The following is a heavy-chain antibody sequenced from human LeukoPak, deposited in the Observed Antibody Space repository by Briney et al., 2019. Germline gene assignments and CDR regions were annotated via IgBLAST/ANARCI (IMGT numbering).Heavy chain of an antibody. V-gene: IGHV1-2*02. D-gene: IGHD4-23*01. CDR3: ARVKFVGNSHLDY. CDR1: GYTFTGYY. CDR2: INPNSGGT. J-gene: IGHJ4*02. Sequence: ASVKVSCKASGYTFTGYYMHWVRQAPGQGLEWMGWINPNSGGTNYVQKFQGRVTMTRDTSISTAYMELSRLRSDDTAVYYCARVKFVGNSHLDYWGQGTLVTVSS.